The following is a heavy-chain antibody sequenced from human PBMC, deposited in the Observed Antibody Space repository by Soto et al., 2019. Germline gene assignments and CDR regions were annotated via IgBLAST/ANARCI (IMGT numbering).Heavy chain of an antibody. J-gene: IGHJ4*02. Sequence: SETLSLTCTVSGGSMTSYYWSWIRQPPGKGLEWIGFIYYTGNTKYNASLKSQVTISVDTSKNLFSLKLKSVTAADTAVYYCARRIIALEIFDYWGQGTGVTVS. CDR2: IYYTGNT. D-gene: IGHD3-10*01. CDR3: ARRIIALEIFDY. CDR1: GGSMTSYY. V-gene: IGHV4-59*08.